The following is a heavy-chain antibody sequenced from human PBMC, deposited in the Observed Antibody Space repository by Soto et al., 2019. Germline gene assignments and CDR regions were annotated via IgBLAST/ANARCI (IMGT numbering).Heavy chain of an antibody. V-gene: IGHV4-34*01. Sequence: QALSLTGDGCGGNFSGYCWSWIYQKTGKGLEWIGEINHSGSTNYNPSLKSRVTISVDTSKNQFSLKLSSVTAADTAVYYCARNRYGDYEEDYYYYYGMDVWGQGTTVPGFS. CDR3: ARNRYGDYEEDYYYYYGMDV. J-gene: IGHJ6*02. CDR1: GGNFSGYC. CDR2: INHSGST. D-gene: IGHD4-17*01.